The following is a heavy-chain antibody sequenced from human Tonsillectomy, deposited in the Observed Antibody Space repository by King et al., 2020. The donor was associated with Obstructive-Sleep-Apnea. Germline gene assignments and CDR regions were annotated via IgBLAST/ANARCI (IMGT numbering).Heavy chain of an antibody. D-gene: IGHD3-22*01. CDR2: ISWDGGST. CDR1: GFTFDDYT. Sequence: VQLVESGGVVVQPGGSLRLSCAASGFTFDDYTMHWVRQAPGKGLEWVSLISWDGGSTYYADSVKGRCTISRDNSKNSLYLQMNSLRTEDTALYYCAKDLDDSSGYYYFDYWGQGTLVTVSS. V-gene: IGHV3-43*01. J-gene: IGHJ4*02. CDR3: AKDLDDSSGYYYFDY.